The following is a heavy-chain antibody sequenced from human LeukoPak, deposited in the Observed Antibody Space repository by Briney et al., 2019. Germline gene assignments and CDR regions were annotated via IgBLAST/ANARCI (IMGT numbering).Heavy chain of an antibody. Sequence: ASVKVSCKVSGYTLTELSMHWVRQAPGKGLEWMGGFDPEDGETIYAQKFQGRVTMTEDTSTDTAYMELSSLRSEDTAVYYCATDIMDTAMAQVAFDIWGQGTMVTVSS. J-gene: IGHJ3*02. CDR3: ATDIMDTAMAQVAFDI. CDR2: FDPEDGET. CDR1: GYTLTELS. D-gene: IGHD5-18*01. V-gene: IGHV1-24*01.